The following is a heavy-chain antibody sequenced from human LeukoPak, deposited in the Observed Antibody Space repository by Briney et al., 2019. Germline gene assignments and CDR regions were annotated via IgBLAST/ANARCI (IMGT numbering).Heavy chain of an antibody. CDR2: MNPDSGNT. V-gene: IGHV1-8*01. D-gene: IGHD5-12*01. CDR3: ARGVATDY. CDR1: GYTFINYD. Sequence: ASVKVSCKASGYTFINYDINWVRQATGRGLEWMGWMNPDSGNTVYAQKFQGSVTFTRTTSISTAYMELSSLRSEDTAVYYCARGVATDYWGQGTLVTVST. J-gene: IGHJ4*02.